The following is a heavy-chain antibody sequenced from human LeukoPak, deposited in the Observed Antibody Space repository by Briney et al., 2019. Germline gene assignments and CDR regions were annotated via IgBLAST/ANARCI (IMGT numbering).Heavy chain of an antibody. D-gene: IGHD3-3*01. J-gene: IGHJ4*02. V-gene: IGHV1-18*01. Sequence: ASVKVSCKASGYTFTSYGISWVRQAPGQGLEWMGWISAYNGNTNYAQKLQGRVTMTTDTSTSTASMELRSLRSDDTAVYYCARDFGSRLRFLEWLFADYWGQGTLVTVSS. CDR2: ISAYNGNT. CDR3: ARDFGSRLRFLEWLFADY. CDR1: GYTFTSYG.